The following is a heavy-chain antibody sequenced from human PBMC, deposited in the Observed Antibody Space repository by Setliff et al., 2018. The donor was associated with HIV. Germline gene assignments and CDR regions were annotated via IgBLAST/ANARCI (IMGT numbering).Heavy chain of an antibody. CDR2: IYHRGSP. D-gene: IGHD3-22*01. CDR1: GGSISSNSYS. Sequence: TSETLSLTCTVSGGSISSNSYSWGWIRQPPGKGLAWIGRIYHRGSPYNNPSIKIRVTISVDTSKNQFSLKLTSVTAADTAVYYCARTAIDYYPSSGYYHDAFDTWGRGSMVTVS. J-gene: IGHJ3*02. V-gene: IGHV4-39*01. CDR3: ARTAIDYYPSSGYYHDAFDT.